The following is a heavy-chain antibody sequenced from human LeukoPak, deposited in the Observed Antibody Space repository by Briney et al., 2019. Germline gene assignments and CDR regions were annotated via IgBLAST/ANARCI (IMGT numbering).Heavy chain of an antibody. V-gene: IGHV3-30*18. CDR3: AKDKRTIPLYNWFDP. J-gene: IGHJ5*02. CDR2: ISYDGSNK. CDR1: GFTFSSYG. Sequence: GGSLRLSCAASGFTFSSYGMHWARQAPGKGLEWVAVISYDGSNKYYADSVKGRFTISRDNSKNTLYLQMNSLRAEDTAVYYCAKDKRTIPLYNWFDPWGQGTLVTVSS.